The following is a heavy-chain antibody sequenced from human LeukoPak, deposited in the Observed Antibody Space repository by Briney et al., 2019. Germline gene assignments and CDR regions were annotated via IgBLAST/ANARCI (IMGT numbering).Heavy chain of an antibody. CDR2: VSAGGIT. D-gene: IGHD1/OR15-1a*01. J-gene: IGHJ4*02. CDR3: SKRLYLEELPGSSFDH. Sequence: PGGSLRLSCADSGFTFDNYAMSWVRQVPGKGLEWVSAVSAGGITHYGDSVRGRFTVSRDNSRNTLYLEMDNLRVEDTAVYYCSKRLYLEELPGSSFDHWGQGTLVTVSS. V-gene: IGHV3-23*01. CDR1: GFTFDNYA.